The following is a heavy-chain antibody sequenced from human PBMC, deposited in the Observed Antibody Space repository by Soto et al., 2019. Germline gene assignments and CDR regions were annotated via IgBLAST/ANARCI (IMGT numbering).Heavy chain of an antibody. D-gene: IGHD6-13*01. Sequence: QVQLQESGPGLVKPSETLSLTCTVSGGSISDYYWGWIRQTPGKGLEWIGNIYYSGSTNYNPSLRTRDGISVDTSKNHFSRRLRSVTAADTAVYYCARPRAAAGRGGWFDPWGQGTQVTVSS. CDR1: GGSISDYY. J-gene: IGHJ5*02. V-gene: IGHV4-59*08. CDR3: ARPRAAAGRGGWFDP. CDR2: IYYSGST.